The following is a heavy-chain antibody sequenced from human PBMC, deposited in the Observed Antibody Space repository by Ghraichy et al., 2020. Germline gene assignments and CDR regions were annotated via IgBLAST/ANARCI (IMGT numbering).Heavy chain of an antibody. J-gene: IGHJ4*02. CDR3: ARYSTTVTTYYFDY. CDR1: GGSISSYY. D-gene: IGHD4-17*01. Sequence: SQTLSLTCTVSGGSISSYYWSWIRQPPGKGLEWIGYIYYSGSTNYNPSLKSRVTISVDTSKNQFSLKLSSVTAADTAVYYCARYSTTVTTYYFDYWGQGTLVTVSS. CDR2: IYYSGST. V-gene: IGHV4-59*08.